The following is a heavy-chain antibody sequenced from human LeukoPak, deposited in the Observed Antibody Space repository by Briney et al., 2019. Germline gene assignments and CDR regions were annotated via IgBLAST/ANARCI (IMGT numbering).Heavy chain of an antibody. CDR3: ARGATRYYYYYYMDV. D-gene: IGHD5-24*01. CDR2: IYYSGST. V-gene: IGHV4-59*01. CDR1: GGSISSYY. J-gene: IGHJ6*03. Sequence: SETLSLTCTVSGGSISSYYWSWIRQPPGKGLEWIGYIYYSGSTNYNPSLKSRVTISVDTSRNQFSLKLSSVTAADTAVYYCARGATRYYYYYYMDVWGKGTTVTVSS.